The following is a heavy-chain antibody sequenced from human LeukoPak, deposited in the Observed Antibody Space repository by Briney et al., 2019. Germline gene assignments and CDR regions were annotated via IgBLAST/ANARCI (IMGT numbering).Heavy chain of an antibody. Sequence: GGSLRLSCAASGFTFSSYAMGWVRQAPGKGLEWVSLISGSGGSTYYADSVKGRFTVSRDNSRNTEYLQMNSLRAEDTAIYYCAKDDDDGDHVVVDHWGQGTLVTVSS. J-gene: IGHJ4*02. CDR2: ISGSGGST. V-gene: IGHV3-23*01. D-gene: IGHD4-17*01. CDR1: GFTFSSYA. CDR3: AKDDDDGDHVVVDH.